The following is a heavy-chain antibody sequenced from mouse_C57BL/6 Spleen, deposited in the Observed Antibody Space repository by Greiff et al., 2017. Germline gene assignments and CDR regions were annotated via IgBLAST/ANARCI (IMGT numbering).Heavy chain of an antibody. Sequence: QVQLQQSGPELVKPGASVKISCKASGYSFTSYYIHWVKQRPGQGLEWIGWIYPGSGNTKYNEKFKGKATLTADTSSSTAYMQLSSLPSEVSAVYYCARAGYDGDYYAMDYWGQGTSVTVSS. V-gene: IGHV1-66*01. J-gene: IGHJ4*01. CDR2: IYPGSGNT. D-gene: IGHD2-2*01. CDR1: GYSFTSYY. CDR3: ARAGYDGDYYAMDY.